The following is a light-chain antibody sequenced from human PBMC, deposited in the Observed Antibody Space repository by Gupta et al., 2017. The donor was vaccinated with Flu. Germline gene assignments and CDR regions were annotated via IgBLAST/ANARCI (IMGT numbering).Light chain of an antibody. Sequence: MTXSXAXXXVXXGERATLSFRASQSVSINLAWYQQKPGQAPRLLIYGASSRATGFPARFSASGSGSEFTLTISSLQSEDLAVYYCHQYHDWPYTFGQGTKLEIK. CDR3: HQYHDWPYT. J-gene: IGKJ2*01. CDR2: GAS. V-gene: IGKV3-15*01. CDR1: QSVSIN.